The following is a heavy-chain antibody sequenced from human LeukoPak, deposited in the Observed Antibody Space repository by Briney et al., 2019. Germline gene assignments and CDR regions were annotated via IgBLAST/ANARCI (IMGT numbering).Heavy chain of an antibody. D-gene: IGHD2-2*01. CDR1: GFTFSTYA. Sequence: GGSLRLSCAGSGFTFSTYAMRWFRQAPGKGLEWVSGISGGGGDTDYADSVKGRFTVSRDNSKKMLYLQMSSLRAEDKAIYYCAIHCTSSTCYAYWGQGTLVTVSS. CDR2: ISGGGGDT. V-gene: IGHV3-23*01. CDR3: AIHCTSSTCYAY. J-gene: IGHJ4*02.